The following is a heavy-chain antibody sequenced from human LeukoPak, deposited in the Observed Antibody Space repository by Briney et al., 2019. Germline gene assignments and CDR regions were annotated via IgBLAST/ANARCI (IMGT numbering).Heavy chain of an antibody. CDR2: IYTSGST. J-gene: IGHJ5*02. CDR1: GGSISSYY. Sequence: SETLSLTCTVSGGSISSYYWSWIRQPAGKGLEWIGRIYTSGSTNYNPSLKSRVTMSVDTSKNQFSLKLSSVTAADTAVYYCARGSTDYSLSWFDPWGQGTLVTVSS. CDR3: ARGSTDYSLSWFDP. V-gene: IGHV4-4*07. D-gene: IGHD2-15*01.